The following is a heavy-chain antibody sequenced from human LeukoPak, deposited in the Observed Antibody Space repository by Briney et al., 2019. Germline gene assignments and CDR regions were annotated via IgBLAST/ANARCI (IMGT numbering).Heavy chain of an antibody. Sequence: GGSLRLSCAASGFTFSDYSMNWVRQTPRKGLEWVSCISGSGSYIYYADSVKGRFTISRDNARNSLHLQVNSLRAEDTAVYYCVRERFHGSGAPKFDFWGQGTLVTVSS. CDR3: VRERFHGSGAPKFDF. D-gene: IGHD3-10*01. CDR2: ISGSGSYI. V-gene: IGHV3-21*06. J-gene: IGHJ4*02. CDR1: GFTFSDYS.